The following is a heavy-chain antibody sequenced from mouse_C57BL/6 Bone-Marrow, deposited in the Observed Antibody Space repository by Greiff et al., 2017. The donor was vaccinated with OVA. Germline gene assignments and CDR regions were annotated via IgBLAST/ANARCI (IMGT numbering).Heavy chain of an antibody. CDR2: FYPGSGSI. Sequence: VKLVESGAELVKPGASVKLSCKASGYTFTEYTIHWVKQRSGQGLEWIGWFYPGSGSIKYNEKFKDKATLTADKSSSTVYMELSRLTSEDSAVYFCARHEGNYSNYDAMDYWGQGTSVTVSS. J-gene: IGHJ4*01. V-gene: IGHV1-62-2*01. CDR1: GYTFTEYT. CDR3: ARHEGNYSNYDAMDY. D-gene: IGHD2-5*01.